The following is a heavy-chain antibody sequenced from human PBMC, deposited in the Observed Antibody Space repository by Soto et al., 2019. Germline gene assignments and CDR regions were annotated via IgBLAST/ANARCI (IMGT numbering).Heavy chain of an antibody. CDR1: GGTFSSYA. J-gene: IGHJ4*02. Sequence: QVQLVQSGAEVKKPGSSVKVSCKASGGTFSSYAISWVRQAPGQGLEWMGGIIPIFGTANYAQKFQGRVTITADESTSTAYMELSSLRSEDTAVYYCARANYYDSSGYPAYYFDYWGQGTLVTVSS. V-gene: IGHV1-69*01. D-gene: IGHD3-22*01. CDR2: IIPIFGTA. CDR3: ARANYYDSSGYPAYYFDY.